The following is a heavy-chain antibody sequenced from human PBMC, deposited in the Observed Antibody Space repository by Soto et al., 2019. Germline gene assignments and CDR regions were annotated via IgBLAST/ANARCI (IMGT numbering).Heavy chain of an antibody. CDR2: IYPGDSDT. CDR1: GYTFTNYW. J-gene: IGHJ6*02. D-gene: IGHD6-13*01. Sequence: GESLKISCEGSGYTFTNYWIGWVRQMPGKGLGWMGIIYPGDSDTRYSPSFQGQVTISADKSISTAYLQWSRLKASDTAMYYCARLGEGAAAGLYYGMDVWGQGTTVTVSS. CDR3: ARLGEGAAAGLYYGMDV. V-gene: IGHV5-51*01.